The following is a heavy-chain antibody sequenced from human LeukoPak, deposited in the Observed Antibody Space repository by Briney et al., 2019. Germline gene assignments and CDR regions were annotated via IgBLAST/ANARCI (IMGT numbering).Heavy chain of an antibody. CDR2: IYYSGST. CDR1: GGSISSYY. Sequence: SETLSLTCTVSGGSISSYYWSWIRQPPGKGLEWIGYIYYSGSTNYNPSLKSRVTISVDTSKNQFSLKLSSVTAADTAVYYCAREEYSSSSWFDPWGQGTLVTVFS. J-gene: IGHJ5*02. D-gene: IGHD6-6*01. CDR3: AREEYSSSSWFDP. V-gene: IGHV4-59*01.